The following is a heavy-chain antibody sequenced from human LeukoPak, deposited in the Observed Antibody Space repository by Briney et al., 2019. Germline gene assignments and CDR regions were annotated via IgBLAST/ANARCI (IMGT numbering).Heavy chain of an antibody. CDR3: ARSHYYDSSGSFYYYYGLDV. V-gene: IGHV3-74*01. CDR2: INNDGSST. D-gene: IGHD3-22*01. Sequence: GSLMLSCAASGFTFSSYWMHWVRQAPGKGPVWVSRINNDGSSTRYADSVKGRFTISRDNAKDTLYLQMTSLRAEDTAVYYCARSHYYDSSGSFYYYYGLDVWGQGTTVTVSS. J-gene: IGHJ6*02. CDR1: GFTFSSYW.